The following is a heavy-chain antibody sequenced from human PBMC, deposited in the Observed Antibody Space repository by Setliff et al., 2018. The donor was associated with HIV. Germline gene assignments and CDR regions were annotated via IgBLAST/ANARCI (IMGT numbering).Heavy chain of an antibody. Sequence: PSETLSLTCAVYGESLSGYYWSWIRQPPGKGLEWIGEINYSRATNYNPSLQSRVTISVDTSKNQFSLKLNSVTAADTAVYYCARLPYYDVFSGYYAPYFDYWGQGTLVTVSS. CDR2: INYSRAT. J-gene: IGHJ4*02. CDR3: ARLPYYDVFSGYYAPYFDY. CDR1: GESLSGYY. D-gene: IGHD3-3*01. V-gene: IGHV4-34*01.